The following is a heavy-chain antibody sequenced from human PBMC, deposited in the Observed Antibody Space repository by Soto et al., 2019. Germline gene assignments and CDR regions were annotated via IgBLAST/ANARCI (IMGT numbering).Heavy chain of an antibody. CDR2: ISGSDGSST. V-gene: IGHV3-74*01. Sequence: PGGSLRLSCAASGFTFSSYAMSWVRQAPGKGLEWVSGISGSDGSSTSYADSVKGRFTISRDNAKNTPYLQMNSLRAEDTAVYYCARHLAGSRDYWGQGTLVTVSS. J-gene: IGHJ4*02. CDR1: GFTFSSYA. D-gene: IGHD3-10*01. CDR3: ARHLAGSRDY.